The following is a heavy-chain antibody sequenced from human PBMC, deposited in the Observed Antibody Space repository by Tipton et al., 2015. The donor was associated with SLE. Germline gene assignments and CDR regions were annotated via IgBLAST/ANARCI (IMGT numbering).Heavy chain of an antibody. Sequence: SLRLSCAASGFTFSSYAMSWVRQAPGKGLEWVSYISSSGSTIYYADSVKGRFTISRDNSKNTLYLQMNSLRAEDTAVYYCAKPSLLEVEDAFDIWGQGTMVTVSS. J-gene: IGHJ3*02. CDR3: AKPSLLEVEDAFDI. CDR2: ISSSGSTI. V-gene: IGHV3-23*01. D-gene: IGHD3-3*01. CDR1: GFTFSSYA.